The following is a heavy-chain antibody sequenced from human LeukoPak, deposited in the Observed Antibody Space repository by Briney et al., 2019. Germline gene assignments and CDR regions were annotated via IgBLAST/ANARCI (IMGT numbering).Heavy chain of an antibody. CDR2: INHSGSA. V-gene: IGHV4-34*01. CDR1: GGSFSDYY. D-gene: IGHD3-22*01. CDR3: ARGEKYYYDSSGPDAFDI. Sequence: SETLSLTCAVYGGSFSDYYWSWIRQPPGKGLEWIGEINHSGSANYNPSLKSRVTVSVDTSKNQFSLKLSSVTAADTAVYYCARGEKYYYDSSGPDAFDIWGQGTMVTVSS. J-gene: IGHJ3*02.